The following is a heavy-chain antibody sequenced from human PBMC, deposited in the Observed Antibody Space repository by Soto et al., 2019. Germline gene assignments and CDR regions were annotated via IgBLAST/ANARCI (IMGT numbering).Heavy chain of an antibody. Sequence: VQLVESGGGLVQPGGSLRLSCAASGFSFSNYWMHWVRQVPGKGLVWVSRINSDGSSTTYADSVKGRFTISRDNAKNRLYLQMNSLRAEDTAVYYCARDPAPSGWYDYWGQGTRVTVSS. J-gene: IGHJ4*02. CDR3: ARDPAPSGWYDY. D-gene: IGHD6-19*01. CDR2: INSDGSST. CDR1: GFSFSNYW. V-gene: IGHV3-74*01.